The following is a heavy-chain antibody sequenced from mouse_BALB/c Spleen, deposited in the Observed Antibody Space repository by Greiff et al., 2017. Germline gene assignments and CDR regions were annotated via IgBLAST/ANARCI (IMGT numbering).Heavy chain of an antibody. CDR2: INPYNGAT. CDR1: GYSFTGYY. CDR3: ARKGWDGFAY. V-gene: IGHV1-31*01. J-gene: IGHJ3*01. Sequence: EVQLQQSGPELVKPGASVKISCKASGYSFTGYYMHWVKQSHVKSLEWIGRINPYNGATSYNQNFKDKASLTVDKSSSTAYMELHSLTSEDTAVYYCARKGWDGFAYWGQGTLVTVSA. D-gene: IGHD4-1*01.